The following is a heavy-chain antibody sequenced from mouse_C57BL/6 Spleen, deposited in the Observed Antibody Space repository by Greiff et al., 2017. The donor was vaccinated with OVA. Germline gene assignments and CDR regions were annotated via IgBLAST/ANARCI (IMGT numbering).Heavy chain of an antibody. CDR3: ARPGYYGYEAWFAY. CDR2: ISSGSSTI. J-gene: IGHJ3*01. V-gene: IGHV5-17*01. Sequence: DVKLVESGGGLVKPGGSLKLSCAASGFTFSDYGMHWVRQAPEKGLEWVAYISSGSSTIYYADTVKGRFTISRDNAKNTLFLQMTSLRSEDTAMYYCARPGYYGYEAWFAYWGQGTLVTVSA. CDR1: GFTFSDYG. D-gene: IGHD2-2*01.